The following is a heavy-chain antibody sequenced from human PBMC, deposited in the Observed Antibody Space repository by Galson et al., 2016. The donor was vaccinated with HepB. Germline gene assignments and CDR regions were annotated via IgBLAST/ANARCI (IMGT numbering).Heavy chain of an antibody. CDR1: GVAFSDYA. CDR2: ISSDGRNT. J-gene: IGHJ1*01. Sequence: SLRLSCAVSGVAFSDYAMSWVRQTPGRGLEWVSTISSDGRNTHYADSLRGRFIISRDDSKDTIHLQIYSRAAEDTALYYCANDVGGPMFGFWGRGTLVTVSS. D-gene: IGHD3-3*02. CDR3: ANDVGGPMFGF. V-gene: IGHV3-23*01.